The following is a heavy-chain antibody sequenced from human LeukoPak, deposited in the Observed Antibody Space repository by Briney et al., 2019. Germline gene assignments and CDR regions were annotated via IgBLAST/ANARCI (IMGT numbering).Heavy chain of an antibody. CDR3: ARALSDI. Sequence: GGSLRLSCAASGFTFSNYAMHWVRQAPGKGLEWVAVISYDGSNKYYADSVKGRFTISRDNSKNTLYLQMNSLRAEDTAVYYCARALSDIWGQGTMVTVSS. CDR1: GFTFSNYA. J-gene: IGHJ3*02. CDR2: ISYDGSNK. V-gene: IGHV3-30*04.